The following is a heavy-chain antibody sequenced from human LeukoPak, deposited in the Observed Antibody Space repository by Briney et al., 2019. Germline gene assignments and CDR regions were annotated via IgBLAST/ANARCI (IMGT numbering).Heavy chain of an antibody. CDR3: ARGVRVMNYYDTSGLGDY. CDR1: LFTLSRHN. Sequence: WGALRLSRVASLFTLSRHNMNWVRQAPAKGREWVCSICICSSYIYYADSVKGRFTISRDNGKNSLYLQMNNLRAEDTAVYYWARGVRVMNYYDTSGLGDYWGQGTLVSVSS. D-gene: IGHD3-22*01. V-gene: IGHV3-21*01. CDR2: ICICSSYI. J-gene: IGHJ4*02.